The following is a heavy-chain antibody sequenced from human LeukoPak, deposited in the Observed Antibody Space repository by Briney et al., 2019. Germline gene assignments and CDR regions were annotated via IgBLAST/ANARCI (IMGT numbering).Heavy chain of an antibody. D-gene: IGHD2-2*01. Sequence: ASVKVSCKVSGYTLTELSMHWVRQAPGKGLEWMGGFDPEDGETIYAQKFQGRVTMTEDTSTATAYMELRSLRLNDTAVYFCARARPGAYCGTTSCFSDYWGQGTLVTVSS. CDR2: FDPEDGET. J-gene: IGHJ4*02. CDR1: GYTLTELS. V-gene: IGHV1-24*01. CDR3: ARARPGAYCGTTSCFSDY.